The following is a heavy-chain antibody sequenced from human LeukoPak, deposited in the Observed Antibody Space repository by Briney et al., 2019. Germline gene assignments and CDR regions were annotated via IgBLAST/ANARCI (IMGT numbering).Heavy chain of an antibody. CDR2: INTNTGNP. CDR1: GYTFTSYA. J-gene: IGHJ4*02. Sequence: ASVKLSCKASGYTFTSYAMNWVRQAPGQGLECMGWINTNTGNPTYAQGFTGRFVFSLDTSVSTAYLQISSQKAEDTAVYYCARGFEDYGDYVGYWGQGTLVTVSS. CDR3: ARGFEDYGDYVGY. D-gene: IGHD4-17*01. V-gene: IGHV7-4-1*02.